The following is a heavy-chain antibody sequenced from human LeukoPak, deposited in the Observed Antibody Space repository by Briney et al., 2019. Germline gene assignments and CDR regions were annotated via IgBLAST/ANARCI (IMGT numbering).Heavy chain of an antibody. CDR1: GFTFSSYE. Sequence: GGSLRLSCAASGFTFSSYEMNWVRQAPGKGLEWVSYINTGGSTIYYADSVKGRFTISRDNAKNSLYLQMNSLRAEGTAVYYCARGSGRNLYFDCWGQGTLVTVSS. V-gene: IGHV3-48*03. D-gene: IGHD6-19*01. CDR2: INTGGSTI. CDR3: ARGSGRNLYFDC. J-gene: IGHJ4*02.